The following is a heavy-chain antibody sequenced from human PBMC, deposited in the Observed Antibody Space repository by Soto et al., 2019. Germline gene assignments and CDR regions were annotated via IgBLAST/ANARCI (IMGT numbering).Heavy chain of an antibody. V-gene: IGHV1-69*01. Sequence: QEQLVQSGPEVRKPGSSVKVSCKDSGGLFSSFAISWVLQAPGQGLEWLGGIIPVFGTTNYAEKFQDRVTITADESTNTAYMELTSLTSGDTAMYYCARGGGPYVWFNEFWGQGTLVTVSS. J-gene: IGHJ4*02. D-gene: IGHD3-16*01. CDR1: GGLFSSFA. CDR3: ARGGGPYVWFNEF. CDR2: IIPVFGTT.